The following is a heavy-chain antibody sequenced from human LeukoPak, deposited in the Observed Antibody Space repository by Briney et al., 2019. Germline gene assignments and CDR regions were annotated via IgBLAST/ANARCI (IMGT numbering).Heavy chain of an antibody. Sequence: SETLSLTCAVFGGSFSGYYWSWIRQPPGRGLEWIGEIIHSGRVSYNPSFKSRVTISVDTSNSQFSLNVSSVTAADTAVYYCARGYRSGDRRLDFWGQGSLVTVSS. J-gene: IGHJ4*02. V-gene: IGHV4-34*01. CDR1: GGSFSGYY. D-gene: IGHD7-27*01. CDR3: ARGYRSGDRRLDF. CDR2: IIHSGRV.